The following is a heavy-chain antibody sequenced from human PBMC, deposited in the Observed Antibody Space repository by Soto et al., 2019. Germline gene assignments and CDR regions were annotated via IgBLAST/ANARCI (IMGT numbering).Heavy chain of an antibody. V-gene: IGHV4-4*07. CDR2: IYSSGSI. D-gene: IGHD3-3*01. Sequence: SETLSLTCTVTGGTISGYYWTWIRQSAGGGLEWIGRIYSSGSINYNPSLKSRVTISLDTSMNHFSLRLSSVTAADTAVYYCARGQRFSDWFDPWGQGTTVTVSS. CDR1: GGTISGYY. CDR3: ARGQRFSDWFDP. J-gene: IGHJ5*02.